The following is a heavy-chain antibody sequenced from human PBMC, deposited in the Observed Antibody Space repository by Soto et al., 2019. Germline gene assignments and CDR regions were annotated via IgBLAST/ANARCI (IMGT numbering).Heavy chain of an antibody. D-gene: IGHD3-3*01. J-gene: IGHJ5*02. V-gene: IGHV6-1*01. CDR2: TYYRSKWYN. Sequence: QTLSLTCAISWDSVSINSAAWNWIRQSPSRGLEWLGRTYYRSKWYNDYAVSVKSRITINPDTSKNQFSLQLNSVTPEDTAVYYCARVLSGEKTYYDFWSGYHNWFDPWGQGTLVTVSS. CDR1: WDSVSINSAA. CDR3: ARVLSGEKTYYDFWSGYHNWFDP.